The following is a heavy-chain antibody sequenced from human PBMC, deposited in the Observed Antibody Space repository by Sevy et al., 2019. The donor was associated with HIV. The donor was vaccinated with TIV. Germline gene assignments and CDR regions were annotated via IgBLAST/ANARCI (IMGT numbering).Heavy chain of an antibody. D-gene: IGHD6-13*01. Sequence: GGSLRLSCAASGFTFSSYWMHWVRQAPGKGLVWVSRINSDGSSTSYADSVKGRFTISRDNAKNTLYLQMNSLRAEDTAVYYCARERRIAAAGRWRAFDIWGQGTMVTVSS. CDR3: ARERRIAAAGRWRAFDI. J-gene: IGHJ3*02. CDR1: GFTFSSYW. CDR2: INSDGSST. V-gene: IGHV3-74*01.